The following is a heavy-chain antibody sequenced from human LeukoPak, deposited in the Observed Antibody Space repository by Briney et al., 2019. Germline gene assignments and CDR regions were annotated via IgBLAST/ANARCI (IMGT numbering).Heavy chain of an antibody. V-gene: IGHV3-23*01. CDR2: ISGSGGST. CDR3: AKDLLVAYYDILTGYDAFDI. J-gene: IGHJ3*02. Sequence: PGRSLRLSCAASGFTFSSYAMSWVRQAPGKGLEWVSAISGSGGSTYYANSVKGRFTISRDNSKNTLYLQMNSLRAEDTAVYYCAKDLLVAYYDILTGYDAFDIWGQGTMVTVSS. D-gene: IGHD3-9*01. CDR1: GFTFSSYA.